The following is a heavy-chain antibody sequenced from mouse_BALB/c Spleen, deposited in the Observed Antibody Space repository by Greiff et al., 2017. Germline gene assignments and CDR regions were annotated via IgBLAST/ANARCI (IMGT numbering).Heavy chain of an antibody. CDR3: ARPIYYGYDGFAY. Sequence: EVQRVESGGGLVKPGGSLKLSCAASGFTFSSYAMSWVRQSPEKRLEWVAEISSGGSYTYYPDTVTGRFTISRDNAKNTLYLEMSSLRSEDTAMYYCARPIYYGYDGFAYWGQGTLVTVSA. D-gene: IGHD2-2*01. CDR2: ISSGGSYT. CDR1: GFTFSSYA. J-gene: IGHJ3*01. V-gene: IGHV5-9-4*01.